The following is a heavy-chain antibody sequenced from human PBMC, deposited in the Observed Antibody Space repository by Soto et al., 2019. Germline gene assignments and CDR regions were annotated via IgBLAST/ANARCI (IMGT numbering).Heavy chain of an antibody. CDR2: IDPSDSYT. CDR1: GYSFTSYW. Sequence: PGESLKISCKGSGYSFTSYWISWVRQMPGKGLEWMGRIDPSDSYTNYSPSFQGHVTISADKSISTAYLQWSSLKASDTAMYYRALRIAAAGTFYNYYYYGMDVWGQGTTVTVSS. V-gene: IGHV5-10-1*01. D-gene: IGHD6-13*01. CDR3: ALRIAAAGTFYNYYYYGMDV. J-gene: IGHJ6*02.